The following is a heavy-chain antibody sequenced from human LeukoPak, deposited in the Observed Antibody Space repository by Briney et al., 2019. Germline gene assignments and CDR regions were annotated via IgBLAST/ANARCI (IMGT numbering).Heavy chain of an antibody. CDR2: LYYSGST. J-gene: IGHJ4*02. D-gene: IGHD6-13*01. CDR3: ARVTVAAGGFPDY. V-gene: IGHV4-38-2*02. Sequence: SETLSLTCSVSGCSISSGYYWGWIRRPPGQGLEWIGNLYYSGSTFYNPSLKSRVTISVDTSKNQFSLKLSSVTAADTAMYYCARVTVAAGGFPDYWGQGTLVTVSS. CDR1: GCSISSGYY.